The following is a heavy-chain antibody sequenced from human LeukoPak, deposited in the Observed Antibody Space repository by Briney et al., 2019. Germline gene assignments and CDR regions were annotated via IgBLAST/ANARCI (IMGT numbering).Heavy chain of an antibody. Sequence: PGGSLRLSCAVSGFSVSNNYMNWVRQAPGKGLEWVSAISGSGTNTYYADSVKDRFTISRDNSKNTLYLQMNSLGAGDTAIYYCAKARTTVTTPHYWGQGTLVTVSS. CDR1: GFSVSNNY. D-gene: IGHD4-17*01. CDR2: ISGSGTNT. J-gene: IGHJ4*02. CDR3: AKARTTVTTPHY. V-gene: IGHV3-23*01.